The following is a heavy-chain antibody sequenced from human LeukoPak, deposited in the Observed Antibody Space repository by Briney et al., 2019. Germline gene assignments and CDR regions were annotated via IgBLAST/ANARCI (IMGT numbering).Heavy chain of an antibody. D-gene: IGHD1-14*01. V-gene: IGHV1-2*02. J-gene: IGHJ4*02. CDR1: GYTFTGYY. CDR3: ARGYIGFDLPPD. CDR2: INPNSGGT. Sequence: ASVKVSCKASGYTFTGYYMRWVRQAPGQGLEWMGWINPNSGGTNYAQKFQGRVTMTRDTSISTAYMELSRLRSDDTAVYYCARGYIGFDLPPDWGQGTLVTVSS.